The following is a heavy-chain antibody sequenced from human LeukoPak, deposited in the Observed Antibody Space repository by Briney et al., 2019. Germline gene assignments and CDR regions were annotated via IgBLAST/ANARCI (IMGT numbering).Heavy chain of an antibody. CDR3: ARDNSIGGRGWWFDP. D-gene: IGHD4-23*01. CDR1: GYTFTGYY. V-gene: IGHV1-46*01. Sequence: ASVKVSCKASGYTFTGYYMHWVRQAPGQGLEWMGLINPSGGSTSYAEKFQGRVIMTRDMSTTTDYMELSSLRSEDTAVYYCARDNSIGGRGWWFDPWGQGTLVTVSS. J-gene: IGHJ5*02. CDR2: INPSGGST.